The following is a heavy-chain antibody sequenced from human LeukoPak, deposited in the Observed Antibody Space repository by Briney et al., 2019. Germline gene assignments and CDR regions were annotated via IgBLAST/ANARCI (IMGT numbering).Heavy chain of an antibody. V-gene: IGHV4-39*07. CDR3: ARVTARYSSGWQYNWFDP. CDR1: GGSISSSSYY. J-gene: IGHJ5*02. CDR2: IYHSGST. D-gene: IGHD6-19*01. Sequence: SETLSLTCTVSGGSISSSSYYWGWIRQPPGKGLEWIGSIYHSGSTYYNPSLKSRVTISVDTSKNQFSLKLSSVTAADTAVYYCARVTARYSSGWQYNWFDPWGQGTLVTVSS.